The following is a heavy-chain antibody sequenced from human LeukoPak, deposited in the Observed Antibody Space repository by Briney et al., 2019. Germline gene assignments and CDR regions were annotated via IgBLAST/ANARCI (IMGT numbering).Heavy chain of an antibody. CDR1: GGSISSSNW. D-gene: IGHD3-16*02. Sequence: SETLSLTCGASGGSISSSNWWSWVRQPPGKGLEWIGEIYHSGSANYNPSLKSRVTISVDKSKNQFSLKLSSVTAADTAVYYCAKVGYDYVWGSYRQYYFDYWGQGTLVTVSS. J-gene: IGHJ4*02. V-gene: IGHV4-4*02. CDR2: IYHSGSA. CDR3: AKVGYDYVWGSYRQYYFDY.